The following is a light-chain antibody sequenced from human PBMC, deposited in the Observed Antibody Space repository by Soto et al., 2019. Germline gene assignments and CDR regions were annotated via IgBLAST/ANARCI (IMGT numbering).Light chain of an antibody. J-gene: IGKJ1*01. CDR2: GAS. V-gene: IGKV3D-20*02. CDR3: QQRSRWPPT. Sequence: EFVLTQSPGTLSLSPGERATLSCRASQSVSSDSLAWYQQKAGQAPRLVIYGASSRATGIPDRFSGSGSGSDFTLTISRLEPEDFATYYCQQRSRWPPTFGHGTKVENK. CDR1: QSVSSDS.